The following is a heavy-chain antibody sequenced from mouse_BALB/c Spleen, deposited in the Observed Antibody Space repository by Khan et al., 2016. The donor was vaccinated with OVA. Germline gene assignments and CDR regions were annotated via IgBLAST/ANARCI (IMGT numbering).Heavy chain of an antibody. CDR1: GFSLTSYG. Sequence: QVQLKESGPGLVAPSQSLSITCTVSGFSLTSYGVHWVRQPPGKGLEWLGVICAGGSTNYNSALMSRLSISKDNSKSQVFLKMNMLQTDDTAMYYCARVDYYGSSYWIAYWGQGTLVTVSA. D-gene: IGHD1-1*01. CDR3: ARVDYYGSSYWIAY. V-gene: IGHV2-9*02. J-gene: IGHJ3*01. CDR2: ICAGGST.